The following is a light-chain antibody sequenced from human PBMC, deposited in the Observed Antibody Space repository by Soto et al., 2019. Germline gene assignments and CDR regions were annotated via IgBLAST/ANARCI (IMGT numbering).Light chain of an antibody. CDR3: QQYDRSPLT. CDR1: QSVNSNY. CDR2: GAS. V-gene: IGKV3-20*01. J-gene: IGKJ1*01. Sequence: EIGLTQSPVTLSFSPVERATVCFRSSQSVNSNYLAWYQQKPGQAPRLLFSGASSRATGIPDRFSGSGSGTVFTLTISRLEPEDFAIYYCQQYDRSPLTFGQGTKVDIK.